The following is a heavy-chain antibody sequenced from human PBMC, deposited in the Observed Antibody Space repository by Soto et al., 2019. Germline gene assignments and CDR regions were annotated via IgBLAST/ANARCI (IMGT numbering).Heavy chain of an antibody. CDR2: IIPIFGTA. CDR3: ARFTQDTAMVYYFDY. D-gene: IGHD5-18*01. CDR1: GGTFSSYA. Sequence: QVQLVQSGAEVKKPGSSVKVSCKASGGTFSSYAISWVRQAPGQGLEWMGGIIPIFGTANYAQKFQGRVTNTADESTSTAYMELSSLRSEDTAVYYCARFTQDTAMVYYFDYWGQGTMVTVSS. J-gene: IGHJ4*02. V-gene: IGHV1-69*01.